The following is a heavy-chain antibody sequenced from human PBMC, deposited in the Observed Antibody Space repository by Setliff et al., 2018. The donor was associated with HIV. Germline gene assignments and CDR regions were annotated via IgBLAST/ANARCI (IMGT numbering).Heavy chain of an antibody. V-gene: IGHV3-30*04. J-gene: IGHJ4*02. Sequence: PWGALRLSCAASGFTLTDYPMHWVRQAPGNGLEWVAVIASHGNWHDYAASVKGRFTISRDTSRNTLYLQMNSLRVEDSALYYCARENNFDYWGQGTLVTVSS. CDR2: IASHGNWH. CDR3: ARENNFDY. CDR1: GFTLTDYP.